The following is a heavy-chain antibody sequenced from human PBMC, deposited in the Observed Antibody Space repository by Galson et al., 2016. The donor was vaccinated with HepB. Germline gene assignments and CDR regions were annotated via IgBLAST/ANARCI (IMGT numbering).Heavy chain of an antibody. J-gene: IGHJ4*02. CDR2: FKEDGTEK. D-gene: IGHD6-13*01. CDR3: ARILMRSISWSWDY. CDR1: GFTLVNHW. Sequence: SLRLSCATSGFTLVNHWMSWVRQAPGKGMEWVASFKEDGTEKHYVDSVRGRFTISRDTAKNSVFLQMDSLRVDDTATYYCARILMRSISWSWDYWGQGSLVTVSS. V-gene: IGHV3-7*04.